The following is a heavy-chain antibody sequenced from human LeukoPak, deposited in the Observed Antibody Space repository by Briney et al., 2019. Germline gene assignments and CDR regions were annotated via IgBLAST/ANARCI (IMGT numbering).Heavy chain of an antibody. V-gene: IGHV1-69*04. CDR1: GGTFSSYA. J-gene: IGHJ4*02. Sequence: GASVKVSCKASGGTFSSYAISWVQQAPGQGLEWMGRIIPILGIANYAQKFQGRVTITADKSTSTAYMELSSLRSEDTAVYYCARNLYGGNFDYWGQGTLVTVSS. D-gene: IGHD2-15*01. CDR3: ARNLYGGNFDY. CDR2: IIPILGIA.